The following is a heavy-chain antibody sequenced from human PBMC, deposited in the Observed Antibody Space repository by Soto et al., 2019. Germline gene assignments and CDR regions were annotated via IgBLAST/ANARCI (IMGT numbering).Heavy chain of an antibody. CDR3: ARCDFWSGSEPMDV. CDR2: IYPGDSDT. CDR1: GYSCTTYW. D-gene: IGHD3-3*01. Sequence: PGESLKISCKASGYSCTTYWIGWVRQMPGKGLEWMGIIYPGDSDTRYSPSFQGQVTISADKSISTAYLQWSSLKASDTAMYYCARCDFWSGSEPMDVWGQGTTVTVSS. J-gene: IGHJ6*02. V-gene: IGHV5-51*01.